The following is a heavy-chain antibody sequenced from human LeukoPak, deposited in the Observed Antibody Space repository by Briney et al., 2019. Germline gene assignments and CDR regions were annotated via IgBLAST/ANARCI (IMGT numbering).Heavy chain of an antibody. V-gene: IGHV1-8*01. CDR2: INPNSGNT. CDR1: GYTFTSYE. Sequence: ASVKVSCKASGYTFTSYEINWLRQATAQGLEWMGWINPNSGNTGYAQKFQGRVTITRNTFISTAYMELSSLRSEDTAVYYCARVLVPNWFDPWGQGTLVTVSS. CDR3: ARVLVPNWFDP. J-gene: IGHJ5*02. D-gene: IGHD2-15*01.